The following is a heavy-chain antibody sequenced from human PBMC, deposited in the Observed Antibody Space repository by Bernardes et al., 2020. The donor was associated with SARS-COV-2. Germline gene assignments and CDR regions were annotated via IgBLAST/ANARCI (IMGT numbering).Heavy chain of an antibody. Sequence: GGSRRPSCAATVFTFSTSWMHQVRQAPGKGLVWVARMNSDGRTINYADAVKDRFTISRDNAGNTLYPQMNSLRADDTAVYYYARAGYYRFAYWGQGTLVTVSS. CDR2: MNSDGRTI. D-gene: IGHD3-22*01. V-gene: IGHV3-74*01. CDR3: ARAGYYRFAY. J-gene: IGHJ4*02. CDR1: VFTFSTSW.